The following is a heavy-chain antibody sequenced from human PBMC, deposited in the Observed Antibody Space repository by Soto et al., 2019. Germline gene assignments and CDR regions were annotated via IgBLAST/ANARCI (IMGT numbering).Heavy chain of an antibody. J-gene: IGHJ6*02. D-gene: IGHD6-6*01. CDR1: GYTFSTSG. CDR3: AREGPRPYYYYGIDV. Sequence: ASVKVSCKSSGYTFSTSGISWVRQAPGQGLEWMGWISTYNGDANYAQRFQGRVTMTTDTSTSTTFMELRSLRSDDTAVYYCAREGPRPYYYYGIDVWGQGTTVTVSS. CDR2: ISTYNGDA. V-gene: IGHV1-18*01.